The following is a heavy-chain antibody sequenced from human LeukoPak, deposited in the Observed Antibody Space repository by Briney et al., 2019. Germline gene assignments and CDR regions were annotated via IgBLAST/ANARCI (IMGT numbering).Heavy chain of an antibody. CDR3: ASRYCSSTSCYLPLYYYYGMDV. V-gene: IGHV1-69*01. CDR1: GGTFSSYA. CDR2: IIPIFGTA. J-gene: IGHJ6*02. D-gene: IGHD2-2*01. Sequence: VASVKVSCKASGGTFSSYAISWVRQAPGQGLEWMGGIIPIFGTANYAQKFQGRVTITADESTSTAYMELSSLRSEDTAVYYCASRYCSSTSCYLPLYYYYGMDVWGQGTTVTVSS.